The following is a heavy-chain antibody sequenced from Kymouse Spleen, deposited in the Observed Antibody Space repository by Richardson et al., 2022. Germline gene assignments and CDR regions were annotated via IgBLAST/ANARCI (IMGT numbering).Heavy chain of an antibody. CDR2: ISGSGGST. V-gene: IGHV3-23*04. Sequence: EVQLVESGGGLVQPGGSLRLSCAASGFTFSSYAMSWVRQAPGKGLEWVSAISGSGGSTYYADSVKGRFTISRDNSKNTLYLQMNSLRAEDTAVYYCAKEEGIAESVAGDFDYWGQGTLVTVSS. J-gene: IGHJ4*02. CDR3: AKEEGIAESVAGDFDY. D-gene: IGHD6-13*01,IGHD6-19*01,IGHD6-25*01. CDR1: GFTFSSYA.